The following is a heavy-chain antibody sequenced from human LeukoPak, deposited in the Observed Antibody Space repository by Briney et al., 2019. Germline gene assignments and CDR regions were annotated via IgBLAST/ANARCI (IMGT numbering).Heavy chain of an antibody. CDR1: GGSISSYY. J-gene: IGHJ5*02. CDR2: MYNSGSG. D-gene: IGHD4-23*01. V-gene: IGHV4-59*01. Sequence: PSETLSLTCTVSGGSISSYYWSWIRHAPGKGLEWIGYMYNSGSGSYNPSLKSRVTISIDTSKSQFSLKLSSVTAADTAIYYCARRGYGGNSGLGSWFDPWGQGTLVTVSS. CDR3: ARRGYGGNSGLGSWFDP.